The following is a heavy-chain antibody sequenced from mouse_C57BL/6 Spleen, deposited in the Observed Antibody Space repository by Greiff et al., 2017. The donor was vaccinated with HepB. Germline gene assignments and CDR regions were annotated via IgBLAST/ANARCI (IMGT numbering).Heavy chain of an antibody. CDR2: IYPGDGDT. CDR1: GYAFSSSW. Sequence: VQLQESGPELVKPGASVKISCKASGYAFSSSWMNWVKQRPGKGLEWIGRIYPGDGDTNYNGKFKGKATLTADKSSSTANMQLRSLTSEDSAVYFCARERLFAMDYWGQGTSVTVSS. V-gene: IGHV1-82*01. CDR3: ARERLFAMDY. J-gene: IGHJ4*01.